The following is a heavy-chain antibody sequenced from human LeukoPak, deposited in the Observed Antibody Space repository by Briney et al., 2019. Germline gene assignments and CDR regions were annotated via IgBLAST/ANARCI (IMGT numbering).Heavy chain of an antibody. CDR1: GFTFSSYE. V-gene: IGHV3-30*04. CDR2: ISYDGSNK. J-gene: IGHJ4*02. CDR3: AKGLSSGYSGSDY. D-gene: IGHD3-22*01. Sequence: PGGSLRLSCAASGFTFSSYEMNWVRQAPGKGLERVAVISYDGSNKYYADSVKGRFTISRDNSKNTLYLQMNSLRAEDTAVYYCAKGLSSGYSGSDYWGQGTLVTVSS.